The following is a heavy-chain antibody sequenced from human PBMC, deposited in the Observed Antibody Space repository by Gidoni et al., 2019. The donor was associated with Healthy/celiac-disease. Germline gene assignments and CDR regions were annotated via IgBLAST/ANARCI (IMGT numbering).Heavy chain of an antibody. D-gene: IGHD3-22*01. J-gene: IGHJ3*02. Sequence: QLTLKESGPTLVKPTQTLTLTCTFSGFSLSTSGVGVGWIRQPPGKALEWLALIYWNDDKRYSPSLKSRLTITKDTSKNQVVLTMTNMDPVDTATYYCAHSMYYYDSSGPLGGDAFDIWGQGTMVTVSS. V-gene: IGHV2-5*01. CDR3: AHSMYYYDSSGPLGGDAFDI. CDR2: IYWNDDK. CDR1: GFSLSTSGVG.